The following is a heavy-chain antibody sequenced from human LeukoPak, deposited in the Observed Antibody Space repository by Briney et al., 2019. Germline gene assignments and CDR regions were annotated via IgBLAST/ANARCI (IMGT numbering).Heavy chain of an antibody. CDR3: ARADTYGFTPFDY. Sequence: GGSLRLSCAASGFTFSTYWMSWVRQAPGRGLEWVANIRQDGSEKSYVDSVKGRFTISRDNANNSLYLQMNSLRAEDTAVYYCARADTYGFTPFDYWGQGTLVTVSS. J-gene: IGHJ4*02. V-gene: IGHV3-7*03. D-gene: IGHD5-18*01. CDR1: GFTFSTYW. CDR2: IRQDGSEK.